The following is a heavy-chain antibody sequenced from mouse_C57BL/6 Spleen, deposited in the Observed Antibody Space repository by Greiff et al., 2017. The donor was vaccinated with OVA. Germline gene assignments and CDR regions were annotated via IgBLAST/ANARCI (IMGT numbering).Heavy chain of an antibody. CDR2: INPNNGGT. Sequence: VQLRQSGPELVKPGASVKISCKASGYTFTDYYMNWVKQSHGKSLEWIGDINPNNGGTSYNQKFKGKATLTVDKSSSTAYMELRSLTSEDSAVYYCARSYYYGSSTYWYFDVWGTGTTVTVSS. D-gene: IGHD1-1*01. CDR3: ARSYYYGSSTYWYFDV. J-gene: IGHJ1*03. V-gene: IGHV1-26*01. CDR1: GYTFTDYY.